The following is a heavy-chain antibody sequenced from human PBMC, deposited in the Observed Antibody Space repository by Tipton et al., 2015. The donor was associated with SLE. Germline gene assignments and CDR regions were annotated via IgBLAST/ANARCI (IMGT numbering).Heavy chain of an antibody. D-gene: IGHD3-10*01. V-gene: IGHV4-59*01. Sequence: LRLSCSVSGGSISSYYWSWIRQPPGKGLEWIGYVDYSGSPNYNPSLNGRVTISVDTSKNQFSLKLTPVTAADTAVYYRARGRVVPQWFGYYYMDVWGNGTTVTVSS. CDR2: VDYSGSP. CDR1: GGSISSYY. CDR3: ARGRVVPQWFGYYYMDV. J-gene: IGHJ6*03.